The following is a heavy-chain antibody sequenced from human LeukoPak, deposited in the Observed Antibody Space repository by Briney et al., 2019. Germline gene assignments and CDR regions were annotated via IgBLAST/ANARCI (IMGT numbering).Heavy chain of an antibody. CDR3: AEDNLIAVALQGFAFDI. CDR2: ISGSGGST. V-gene: IGHV3-23*01. Sequence: PGGSLRLSCAASGFTFSSYAMSWVRQAPGKGLEWVSAISGSGGSTYYADSVKGRFTISRDNSKNTLYLQMNSLRAEDTAVYYCAEDNLIAVALQGFAFDIWGQGTMVTVSS. CDR1: GFTFSSYA. D-gene: IGHD6-19*01. J-gene: IGHJ3*02.